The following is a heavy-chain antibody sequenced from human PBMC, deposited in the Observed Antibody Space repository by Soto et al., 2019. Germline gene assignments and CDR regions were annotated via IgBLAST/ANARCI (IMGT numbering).Heavy chain of an antibody. CDR3: ARTYSSSWYYFDY. CDR1: GFTFSSYA. V-gene: IGHV3-30-3*01. Sequence: GGSLRLSCAASGFTFSSYAMHWVRQAPGKGLEWVAVISYDGSNKYYADSVKGRFTISRDNSKNTLYLQMNSLRAEDTAVYYCARTYSSSWYYFDYWGQGTLVTAPQ. D-gene: IGHD6-13*01. J-gene: IGHJ4*02. CDR2: ISYDGSNK.